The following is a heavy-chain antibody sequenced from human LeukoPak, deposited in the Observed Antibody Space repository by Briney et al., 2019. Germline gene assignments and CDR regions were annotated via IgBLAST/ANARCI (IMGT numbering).Heavy chain of an antibody. V-gene: IGHV3-33*01. J-gene: IGHJ6*04. Sequence: GGSLRLSCAASRFTFSSYGLHWVRQALGKGLEWVAVIWYDGSNKYYADSVKGRFTISRDNSKNTLYLQMNSLRAEDTAVYYCARDLKQWLVGGGDGMDVWGKGTTVTVSS. CDR3: ARDLKQWLVGGGDGMDV. CDR2: IWYDGSNK. D-gene: IGHD6-19*01. CDR1: RFTFSSYG.